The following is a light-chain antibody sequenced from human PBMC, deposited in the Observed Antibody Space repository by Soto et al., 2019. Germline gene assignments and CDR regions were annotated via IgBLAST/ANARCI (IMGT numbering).Light chain of an antibody. CDR2: DAS. Sequence: EIVLTQSPATLSLSPGERATLSCRASQSVSSYLAWYQQKPGQAPRLLIYDASNRATGVPARFSGSGSGTDFTLTIGSLEPEDFAVYYCQQRRNWPITFGQGTRLEMK. CDR3: QQRRNWPIT. J-gene: IGKJ5*01. V-gene: IGKV3-11*01. CDR1: QSVSSY.